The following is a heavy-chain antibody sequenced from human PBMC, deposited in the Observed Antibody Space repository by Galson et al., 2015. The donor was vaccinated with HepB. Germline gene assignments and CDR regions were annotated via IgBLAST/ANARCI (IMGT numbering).Heavy chain of an antibody. Sequence: ETLSLTCTVSGGSISSYYWSWIRQPAGKGLEWIERIYTSGSTNYNPSLKSRVTMSVDTSKNQFSLKLSSVTAADTAVYYCAISSSEFASYYYYYYGMDVWGQGTTVTVSS. CDR2: IYTSGST. V-gene: IGHV4-4*07. CDR3: AISSSEFASYYYYYYGMDV. J-gene: IGHJ6*02. CDR1: GGSISSYY. D-gene: IGHD6-6*01.